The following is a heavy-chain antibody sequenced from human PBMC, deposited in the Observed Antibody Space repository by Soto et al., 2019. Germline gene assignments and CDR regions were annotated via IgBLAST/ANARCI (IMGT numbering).Heavy chain of an antibody. J-gene: IGHJ4*02. D-gene: IGHD2-2*01. CDR2: IKSKTDGGTT. V-gene: IGHV3-15*01. CDR3: VTDRLV. Sequence: EVQLVESGGGLVKPGGSLRLSCAASGCTFTNAWMNWVRQAPGKGLESIGRIKSKTDGGTTDYTAPVKGRFIISRDDSKNTLFLQMSSLQIEDTAVYYCVTDRLVWGQGTLVTVFS. CDR1: GCTFTNAW.